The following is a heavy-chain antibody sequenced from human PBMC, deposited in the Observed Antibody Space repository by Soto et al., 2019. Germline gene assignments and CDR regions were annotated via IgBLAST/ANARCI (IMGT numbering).Heavy chain of an antibody. CDR2: IWYDGTNK. CDR1: GFSFSNYG. CDR3: ARFCSGGSCYFADY. V-gene: IGHV3-33*01. D-gene: IGHD2-15*01. J-gene: IGHJ4*02. Sequence: PGGSLRLSCVASGFSFSNYGMHWVRQAPGKGLEWVAVIWYDGTNKYYGDSVKGRFTISRDNSKNTLYLQMNSLRAEDAAVYYCARFCSGGSCYFADYWGQGTLVTVSS.